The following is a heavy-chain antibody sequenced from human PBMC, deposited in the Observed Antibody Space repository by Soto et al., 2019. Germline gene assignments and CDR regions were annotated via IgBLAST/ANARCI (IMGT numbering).Heavy chain of an antibody. CDR2: INHSGST. V-gene: IGHV4-34*01. Sequence: LSLTCAVYGGSFSGYYWSWIRQPPGKGLEWIGEINHSGSTNYNPSLKSRVTISVDTSKNQFSLKLSSVTAADTAVYYCASVHYDYIWGSYRLDYWGQGTLVTVSS. CDR3: ASVHYDYIWGSYRLDY. J-gene: IGHJ4*02. D-gene: IGHD3-16*02. CDR1: GGSFSGYY.